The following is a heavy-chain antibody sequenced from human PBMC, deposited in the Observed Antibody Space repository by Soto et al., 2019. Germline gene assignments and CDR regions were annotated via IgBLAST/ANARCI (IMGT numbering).Heavy chain of an antibody. Sequence: KTSETLSLTCAVSGGSISSSTYTWSWIRQAPGKALEWIGYILQSGSAYYNPSLKSRVTISVDTSKNQFSLKLTSLTAADTAVYYCARAGSRYGANAFDIWGQGTIVT. V-gene: IGHV4-30-2*01. CDR2: ILQSGSA. D-gene: IGHD5-18*01. J-gene: IGHJ3*02. CDR1: GGSISSSTYT. CDR3: ARAGSRYGANAFDI.